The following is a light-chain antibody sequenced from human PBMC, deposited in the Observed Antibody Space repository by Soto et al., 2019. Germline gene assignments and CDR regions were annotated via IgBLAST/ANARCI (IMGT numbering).Light chain of an antibody. Sequence: EMVMTQSPATLSVSPGEGATLSCRASQSVSSNLAWYQQKPGQAPRLLIYGASTRAPGIPARFSGGGSGTAFTLTISNLQPEDFAVYYCQQRSDWPWTFGQGTKV. J-gene: IGKJ1*01. CDR3: QQRSDWPWT. CDR2: GAS. CDR1: QSVSSN. V-gene: IGKV3D-15*01.